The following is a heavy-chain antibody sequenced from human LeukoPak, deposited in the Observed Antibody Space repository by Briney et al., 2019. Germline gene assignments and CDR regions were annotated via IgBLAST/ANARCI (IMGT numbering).Heavy chain of an antibody. J-gene: IGHJ4*02. V-gene: IGHV3-30*02. Sequence: GGSLRLSCAASGFTFSSYWMSWVRQTPGKGLEWLAFIRFDGSAKFYADSVKGRFSISRDNSRNTLFLQMNSLRIEDTAVYHCAKDDGDYYWGQGTLVTVSS. D-gene: IGHD4-17*01. CDR3: AKDDGDYY. CDR1: GFTFSSYW. CDR2: IRFDGSAK.